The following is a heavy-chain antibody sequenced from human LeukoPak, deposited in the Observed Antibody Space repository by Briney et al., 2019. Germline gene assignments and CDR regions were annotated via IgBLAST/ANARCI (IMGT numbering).Heavy chain of an antibody. Sequence: ASVKVSCKASGYTFTSCYVHWVRRAPGQGLEWMGIINPSGGSTTYAQKFQGRVTMTRDMSTSTVYVELSSLRSEDTAVYYCARGPMTTVTPYYYYYYMDVWGKGTTVTVSS. CDR3: ARGPMTTVTPYYYYYYMDV. CDR2: INPSGGST. V-gene: IGHV1-46*01. CDR1: GYTFTSCY. J-gene: IGHJ6*03. D-gene: IGHD4-17*01.